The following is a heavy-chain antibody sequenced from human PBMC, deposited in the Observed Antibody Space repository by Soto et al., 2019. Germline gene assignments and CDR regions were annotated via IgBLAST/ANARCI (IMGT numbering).Heavy chain of an antibody. J-gene: IGHJ4*02. Sequence: GSLRLSCAASGFTFSSYAMSWVRQAPGKGLEWVSALSAGGTSAYYTVSVEGRFTISRDNSKNILYLQMNSLRADDTAIYYCARGTYGDYDFWGQGTLVTVSS. D-gene: IGHD4-17*01. V-gene: IGHV3-23*01. CDR2: LSAGGTSA. CDR1: GFTFSSYA. CDR3: ARGTYGDYDF.